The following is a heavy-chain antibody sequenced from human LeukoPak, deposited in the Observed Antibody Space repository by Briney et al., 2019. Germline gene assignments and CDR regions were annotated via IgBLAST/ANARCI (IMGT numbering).Heavy chain of an antibody. CDR1: GFTFSSYG. CDR2: IWYDGSNK. V-gene: IGHV3-33*01. J-gene: IGHJ6*02. CDR3: ARDSSSDWFEKYYGMDV. D-gene: IGHD6-19*01. Sequence: GGSLRLSCAASGFTFSSYGMHWVRQAPGKGLEWVAVIWYDGSNKYYVDSVKGRFTISRDNSKNTLYLQMNSLRAEDTAVYYCARDSSSDWFEKYYGMDVWGQGTTVTVSS.